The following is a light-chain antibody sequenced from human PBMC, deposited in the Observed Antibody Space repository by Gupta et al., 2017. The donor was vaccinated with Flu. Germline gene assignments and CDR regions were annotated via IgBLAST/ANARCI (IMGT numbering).Light chain of an antibody. CDR2: EVS. Sequence: STDIGAYNSVSWFQQLPGEVPKLLIYEVSNRPSGISDRFSGSKSGNTASLTISGLQAEDEADYYCASYTRNSTPYAFGTGTTVTVL. V-gene: IGLV2-14*01. CDR3: ASYTRNSTPYA. J-gene: IGLJ1*01. CDR1: STDIGAYNS.